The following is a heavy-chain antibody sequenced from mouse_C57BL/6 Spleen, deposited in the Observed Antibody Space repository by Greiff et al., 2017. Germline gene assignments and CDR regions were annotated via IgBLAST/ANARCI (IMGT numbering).Heavy chain of an antibody. CDR3: ERSDYYYGSSCETFYGD. V-gene: IGHV1-80*01. J-gene: IGHJ2*01. CDR1: GYAFSSYW. Sequence: QVQLQQSGAELVKPGASVKISCKASGYAFSSYWMNWVKQRPGKGLEWIGQIDPGDGDTNYNGKFKGKATLTADKSSSTAYMRLSSLTSEDSAVYLCERSDYYYGSSCETFYGDRGQGTTRTVAS. D-gene: IGHD1-1*01. CDR2: IDPGDGDT.